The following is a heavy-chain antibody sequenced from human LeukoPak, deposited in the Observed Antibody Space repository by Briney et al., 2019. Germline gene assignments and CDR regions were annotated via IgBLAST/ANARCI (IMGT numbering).Heavy chain of an antibody. CDR1: GFTVNSNY. V-gene: IGHV3-53*01. Sequence: GGSLRLSCAASGFTVNSNYMNWVRQAPGKGLEWVSILYTDGHTYYADSVRGRFTISRDNSKNTLYLQMNSLRAEDTAIYFCAKSRSGVSSCYNYWGQGTLVTVSS. CDR2: LYTDGHT. CDR3: AKSRSGVSSCYNY. D-gene: IGHD2-15*01. J-gene: IGHJ4*02.